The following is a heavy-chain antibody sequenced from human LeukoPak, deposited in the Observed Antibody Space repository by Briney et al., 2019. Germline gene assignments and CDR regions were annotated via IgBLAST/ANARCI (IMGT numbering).Heavy chain of an antibody. CDR1: GYTFTSYA. J-gene: IGHJ6*02. V-gene: IGHV7-4-1*02. D-gene: IGHD3-3*01. CDR2: INTNTGNP. Sequence: ASVKVSCKASGYTFTSYAMNWVRQAPGQGLQWMGWINTNTGNPTYTQGFTGRFVFSLDTSVSTAYLQISSLKAEDTAVYYCARELRSDFWSGSPRGMDVWGLGTTVTVSS. CDR3: ARELRSDFWSGSPRGMDV.